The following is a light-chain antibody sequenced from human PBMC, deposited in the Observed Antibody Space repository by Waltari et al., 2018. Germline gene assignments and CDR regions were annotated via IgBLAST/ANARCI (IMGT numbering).Light chain of an antibody. Sequence: QPALTQPASVSGSPGQSITISCTGTSSAVGGYNYVSWYQQHPGQAPKLIIYEVSNRPSGVSNRFSGSKSGNTASLTISGLQAEDEADYYCSSYTSSSDVVFGGGTKLTVL. CDR2: EVS. V-gene: IGLV2-14*01. CDR3: SSYTSSSDVV. CDR1: SSAVGGYNY. J-gene: IGLJ2*01.